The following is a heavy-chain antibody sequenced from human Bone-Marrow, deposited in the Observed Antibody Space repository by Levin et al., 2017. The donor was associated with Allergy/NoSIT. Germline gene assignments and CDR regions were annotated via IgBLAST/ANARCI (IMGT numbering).Heavy chain of an antibody. CDR3: ARDRSRGGFGELVSVHWFDP. J-gene: IGHJ5*02. CDR2: ISAYNGNT. CDR1: GYTFTSYG. D-gene: IGHD3-10*01. Sequence: ASVKVSCKASGYTFTSYGISWVRQAPGQGLEWMGWISAYNGNTNYAQKLQGRVTMTTDTSTSTAYMELRSLRSDDTAVYYCARDRSRGGFGELVSVHWFDPWGQGTLVTVSS. V-gene: IGHV1-18*01.